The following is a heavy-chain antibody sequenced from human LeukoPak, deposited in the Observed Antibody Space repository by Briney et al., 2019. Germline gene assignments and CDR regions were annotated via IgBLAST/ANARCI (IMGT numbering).Heavy chain of an antibody. Sequence: SETLSLTCAVYGGSFSGYYWSWIRQPPGKGLEWIGEINHSGSTNYNPSLKSRVTISVDTSKNQFSLKLSSVTAADTAVYYCARGFSSSWRSTVRFDPWGQGTLVTVSS. CDR2: INHSGST. D-gene: IGHD6-13*01. CDR1: GGSFSGYY. V-gene: IGHV4-34*01. CDR3: ARGFSSSWRSTVRFDP. J-gene: IGHJ5*02.